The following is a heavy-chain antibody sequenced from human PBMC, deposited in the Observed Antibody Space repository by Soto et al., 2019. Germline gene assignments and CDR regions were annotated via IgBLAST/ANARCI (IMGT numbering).Heavy chain of an antibody. D-gene: IGHD3-10*01. V-gene: IGHV3-23*01. J-gene: IGHJ4*02. Sequence: EVQLLESGGGLVQPGGSLRLSCAASGFTFSSYAMSWVRQAPGKGLEWVSAISGSGGSTYYADSVKGRFTISRDNCKNTLYLQMNSLIAEDTAVYYCAKDLDPTVRGVNFDYWGQGTLVTVSS. CDR1: GFTFSSYA. CDR2: ISGSGGST. CDR3: AKDLDPTVRGVNFDY.